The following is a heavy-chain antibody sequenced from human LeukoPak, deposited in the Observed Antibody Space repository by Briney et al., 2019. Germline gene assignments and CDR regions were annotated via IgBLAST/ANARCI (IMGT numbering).Heavy chain of an antibody. Sequence: SVKVSCKASGGTFSSYAISWVRQTPGQGLEWMGGIIPIFGTANYAQKFQGRVTITADESTSTAYMELSSLRSEDTAVYYCARVKVATITYYYYYYGMDVWGQGTTVTVSS. CDR3: ARVKVATITYYYYYYGMDV. D-gene: IGHD5-12*01. J-gene: IGHJ6*02. CDR2: IIPIFGTA. CDR1: GGTFSSYA. V-gene: IGHV1-69*13.